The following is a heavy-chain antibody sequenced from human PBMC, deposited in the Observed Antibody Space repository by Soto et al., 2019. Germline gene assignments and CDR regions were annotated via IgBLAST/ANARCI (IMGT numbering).Heavy chain of an antibody. Sequence: GLSLRLSCAASGFTFSSYGMHWVRQAPGKGLEWVAVISYDGSNKYYADSVKGRFTISRDNSKNTLYLQMNSLRAEDTAVYNCAKDLVRAHIVVVVAPVLCYYGMDVWGQGTTVTVS. J-gene: IGHJ6*02. CDR2: ISYDGSNK. D-gene: IGHD2-15*01. CDR1: GFTFSSYG. V-gene: IGHV3-30*18. CDR3: AKDLVRAHIVVVVAPVLCYYGMDV.